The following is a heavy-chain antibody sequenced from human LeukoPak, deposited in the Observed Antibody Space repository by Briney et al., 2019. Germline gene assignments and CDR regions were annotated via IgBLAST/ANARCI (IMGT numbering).Heavy chain of an antibody. CDR1: GGSISSYY. CDR3: ARRGDDYGDFDY. D-gene: IGHD4-17*01. CDR2: IYYSGST. V-gene: IGHV4-59*08. J-gene: IGHJ4*02. Sequence: PSETLSHTCTVSGGSISSYYWSWIRQPPGKGLEWIGYIYYSGSTNYNPSLKSRVTISADTSKNQFSLKLSSVTAADTAVYYCARRGDDYGDFDYWGQGTLVTVSS.